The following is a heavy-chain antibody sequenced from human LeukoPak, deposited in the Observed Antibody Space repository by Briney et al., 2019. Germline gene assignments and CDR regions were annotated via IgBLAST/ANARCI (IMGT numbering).Heavy chain of an antibody. Sequence: GGSLRLSCAASGFTFSSYAMSWVRQAPGKGLEWVPALSASGASTYYADSVKGRFTISRDNSKNTVYLQMKSLRAEDTAVYYCAKDYHTRGAVTSDLQLDYWGQGTLVTVSS. CDR2: LSASGAST. D-gene: IGHD2-8*02. CDR1: GFTFSSYA. V-gene: IGHV3-23*01. J-gene: IGHJ4*02. CDR3: AKDYHTRGAVTSDLQLDY.